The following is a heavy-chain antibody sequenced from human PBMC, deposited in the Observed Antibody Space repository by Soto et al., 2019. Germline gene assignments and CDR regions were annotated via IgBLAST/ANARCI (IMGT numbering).Heavy chain of an antibody. J-gene: IGHJ6*02. CDR3: ASPYNRITMIGVALDV. CDR2: ISYDGSNK. D-gene: IGHD3-22*01. V-gene: IGHV3-30-3*01. Sequence: VVPPSPPSVVSGFTIGSYAMHCVRQAPCKVLEWVAVISYDGSNKYYADSVKGRFTISRDNSKNTLYLQMNSLRAEDTAVYYCASPYNRITMIGVALDVWRHGSTDTVSS. CDR1: GFTIGSYA.